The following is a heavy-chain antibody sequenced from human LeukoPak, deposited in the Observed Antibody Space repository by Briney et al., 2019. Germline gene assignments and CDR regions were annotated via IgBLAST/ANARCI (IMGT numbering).Heavy chain of an antibody. CDR2: DGSTT. J-gene: IGHJ4*02. D-gene: IGHD2-2*01. Sequence: DGSTTNYADSVKGRFTISRDNAKNTLYLQMNNLRAEDTAVYYCATARGYCSSTSCPSPFDYWGQGTLVTVSS. V-gene: IGHV3-74*01. CDR3: ATARGYCSSTSCPSPFDY.